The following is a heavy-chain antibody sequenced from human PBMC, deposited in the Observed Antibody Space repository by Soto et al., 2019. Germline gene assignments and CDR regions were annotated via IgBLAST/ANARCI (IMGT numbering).Heavy chain of an antibody. CDR3: ATRSPAFDY. CDR2: ISTYKGNT. V-gene: IGHV1-18*01. CDR1: GYTFTDYG. J-gene: IGHJ4*02. Sequence: QVQLVQSGPEVKKPGASVKVSCKTSGYTFTDYGISWVRQAPGQGLEWMGWISTYKGNTNYAQKFQGRVTMTTDTSTRTAYMELRSLRSDDTAVYYCATRSPAFDYWGQGTLVTVSS.